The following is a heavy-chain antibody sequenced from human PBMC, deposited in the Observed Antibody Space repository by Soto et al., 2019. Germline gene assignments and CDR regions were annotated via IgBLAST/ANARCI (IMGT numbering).Heavy chain of an antibody. D-gene: IGHD4-17*01. J-gene: IGHJ4*02. V-gene: IGHV1-69*08. Sequence: QVQLVQSGAEVKRPGSSVKVSCKAPGGTFDSHTICWVRQAPGQGLEWMGRISPLFGVTNYAQKFQGRVTLTADKATTTAYMELSSLRSEDTAVYYCAREDYGDFWGQGTLVTASS. CDR3: AREDYGDF. CDR1: GGTFDSHT. CDR2: ISPLFGVT.